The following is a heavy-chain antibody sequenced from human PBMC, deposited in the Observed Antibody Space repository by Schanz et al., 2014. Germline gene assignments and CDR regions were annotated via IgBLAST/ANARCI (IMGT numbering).Heavy chain of an antibody. D-gene: IGHD2-2*01. CDR1: GYTFTSDS. Sequence: QVQLVQSGAEVKKPGASVKVSCKASGYTFTSDSMHWVRQAPGQGLEWMGMINPSGGSTTYAQKDQGRVPMTPGRSTGTAYMELRSVRSDDTAVYYCARDRRRYCSTASCLHDNWFDPWGQGTLVIVSS. CDR3: ARDRRRYCSTASCLHDNWFDP. V-gene: IGHV1-46*01. CDR2: INPSGGST. J-gene: IGHJ5*02.